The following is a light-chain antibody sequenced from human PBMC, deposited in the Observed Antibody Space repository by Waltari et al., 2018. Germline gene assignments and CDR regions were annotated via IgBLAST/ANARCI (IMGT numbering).Light chain of an antibody. CDR2: DVS. CDR3: SSYTSSSTVV. Sequence: QSALTQPASVSGSPGQSITLSCPGTSRDVGGYNYVSWYQQHPGKAPKLMIYDVSTRPSGVSNRFSGSKSGNTASLTISGLQAEDEADYYCSSYTSSSTVVFGGGTKLTVL. V-gene: IGLV2-14*03. J-gene: IGLJ2*01. CDR1: SRDVGGYNY.